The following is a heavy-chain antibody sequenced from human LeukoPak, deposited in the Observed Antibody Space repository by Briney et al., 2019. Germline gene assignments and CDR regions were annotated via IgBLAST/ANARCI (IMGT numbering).Heavy chain of an antibody. J-gene: IGHJ4*02. D-gene: IGHD6-19*01. CDR2: IIPMFGIA. CDR1: GYTFTGYY. CDR3: ARDRPYTGGWRGFDY. V-gene: IGHV1-69*13. Sequence: SVKVSFKASGYTFTGYYVHWVRQAPGQGLEWMGGIIPMFGIANYAQKFQGRVTITADESTSTAYMGLSSLRSEDTAVYYCARDRPYTGGWRGFDYWGQGTLVTVSS.